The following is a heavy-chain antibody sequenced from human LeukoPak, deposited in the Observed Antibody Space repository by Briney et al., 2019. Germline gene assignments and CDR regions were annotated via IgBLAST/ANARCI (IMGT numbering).Heavy chain of an antibody. CDR2: IYYSGST. CDR3: ARQDPSGSYYRGHAFDI. V-gene: IGHV4-39*01. D-gene: IGHD3-10*01. Sequence: PSETLSLTCTVSGGSISNSSYYWGWIRQPPGKGLEWIGSIYYSGSTYYNPSLKSRVTISVDTSKSQFSLRLSSVTAADTAVYYCARQDPSGSYYRGHAFDIWGQGTMVTVSS. CDR1: GGSISNSSYY. J-gene: IGHJ3*02.